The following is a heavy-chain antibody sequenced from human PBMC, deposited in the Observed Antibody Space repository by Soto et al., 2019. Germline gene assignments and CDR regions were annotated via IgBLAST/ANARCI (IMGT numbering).Heavy chain of an antibody. CDR1: GFIFSGSA. CDR3: IRGGSPDYYDY. CDR2: ILSKAGNYAT. J-gene: IGHJ4*02. Sequence: EVQLVESGGGLVQPGGSLKLSCAASGFIFSGSAVHWVRQASGKGLEWVGRILSKAGNYATAYPASMKGRFTISRDDSENTAFLQMNSLKTEHTAVYYCIRGGSPDYYDYWGQGTLVAVSS. V-gene: IGHV3-73*01.